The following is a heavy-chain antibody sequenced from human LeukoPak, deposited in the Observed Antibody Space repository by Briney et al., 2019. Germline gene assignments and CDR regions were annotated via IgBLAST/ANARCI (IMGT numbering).Heavy chain of an antibody. CDR3: AKKGYYDGSGYYMYYFDH. CDR1: GFTFSIYA. D-gene: IGHD3-22*01. Sequence: GGSLRLSCGASGFTFSIYAMSWVRQAPGKGLEWVSAISGSGGTAYYADSVKGRFTISRDNSKNTLYLQMNSLRAEDTAVYYCAKKGYYDGSGYYMYYFDHWGQGTLVTVSS. V-gene: IGHV3-23*01. J-gene: IGHJ4*02. CDR2: ISGSGGTA.